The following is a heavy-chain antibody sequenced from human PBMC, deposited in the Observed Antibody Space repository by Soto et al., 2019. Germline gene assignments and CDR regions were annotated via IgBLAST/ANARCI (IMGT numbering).Heavy chain of an antibody. Sequence: QITLKESGPTVVKPTQTLTLTCTFSGFSLNNDGVGVGWIRQPPGKAPEWLALMYWDDDTRYSPSLRNRLTLTRPSCNTQVVITMTNTDPLDIATYLCAQSAPHYREWFDPWGQGTLVTVAA. J-gene: IGHJ5*02. V-gene: IGHV2-5*02. D-gene: IGHD4-4*01. CDR2: MYWDDDT. CDR3: AQSAPHYREWFDP. CDR1: GFSLNNDGVG.